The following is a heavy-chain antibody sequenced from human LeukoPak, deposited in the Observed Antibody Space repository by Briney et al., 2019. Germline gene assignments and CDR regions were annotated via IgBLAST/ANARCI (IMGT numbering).Heavy chain of an antibody. J-gene: IGHJ4*02. CDR1: GFTFSSCS. Sequence: GGSLRLSCAASGFTFSSCSMNWVRQAPGKGLEWVSSISSSSSYIYYADSVKGRFTISRDNAKNSLYLQMNSLRAEDTAVYYCARVVTIFGVVITGFDYWGQGTLVTVSS. D-gene: IGHD3-3*01. V-gene: IGHV3-21*01. CDR3: ARVVTIFGVVITGFDY. CDR2: ISSSSSYI.